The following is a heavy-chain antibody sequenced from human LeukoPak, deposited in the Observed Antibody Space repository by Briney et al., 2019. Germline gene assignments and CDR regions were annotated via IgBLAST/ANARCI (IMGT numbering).Heavy chain of an antibody. D-gene: IGHD6-13*01. CDR1: GFTFDDYG. Sequence: PGGSLRLSCAASGFTFDDYGMSWVRQAPGKGLEWVSGINWNGGSTGYADSVKGRFTISRDNAKNSLYLQMNSLRAEDTAVYYCASSISSSSDYWGQGTLVTVSS. CDR3: ASSISSSSDY. J-gene: IGHJ4*02. V-gene: IGHV3-20*04. CDR2: INWNGGST.